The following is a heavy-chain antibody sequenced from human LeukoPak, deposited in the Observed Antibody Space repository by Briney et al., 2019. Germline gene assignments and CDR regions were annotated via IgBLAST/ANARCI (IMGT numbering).Heavy chain of an antibody. CDR2: IYYSGST. CDR3: ARHKEDFHDSSVPNFWYFDL. Sequence: TSETLSLTCTVSGDSIRSDSYYWGWIRQPPGKGLEWIGTIYYSGSTYYNPSLKSRVTISVDTSKNQFSVKLSSVTAADTALYYCARHKEDFHDSSVPNFWYFDLWGRGTLVTVSS. D-gene: IGHD3-22*01. J-gene: IGHJ2*01. CDR1: GDSIRSDSYY. V-gene: IGHV4-39*01.